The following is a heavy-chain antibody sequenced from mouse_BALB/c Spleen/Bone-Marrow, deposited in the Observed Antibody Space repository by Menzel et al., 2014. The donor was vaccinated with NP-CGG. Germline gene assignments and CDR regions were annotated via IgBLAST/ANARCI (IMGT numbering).Heavy chain of an antibody. CDR3: ARHANWDWFAY. J-gene: IGHJ3*01. Sequence: EVQGVESGGGLGQPGGSRKLSGESKEYEFPSHAMPWVRKTPGKRLGLVAAINSDGGSTYYPDTMERRFIISRDNTKKTLYLQMSSLRSEDTALYYCARHANWDWFAYWGQGTLVTVSA. V-gene: IGHV5-2*01. CDR1: EYEFPSHA. D-gene: IGHD4-1*01. CDR2: INSDGGST.